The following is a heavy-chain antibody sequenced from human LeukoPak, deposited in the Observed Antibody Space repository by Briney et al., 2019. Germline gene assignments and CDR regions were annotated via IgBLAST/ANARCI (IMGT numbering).Heavy chain of an antibody. V-gene: IGHV4-61*08. CDR3: ARGRVVYYYDSSGYRRYYFDY. J-gene: IGHJ4*02. Sequence: SETLSLTCTVSGGSISSGGYYWSWIRQPPGKGLEWIGYIYYSGSTNYNPSLKSRVTISVDTSKNQFSLKLSSVTAADTAVYYCARGRVVYYYDSSGYRRYYFDYWGQGTLVTVSS. D-gene: IGHD3-22*01. CDR1: GGSISSGGYY. CDR2: IYYSGST.